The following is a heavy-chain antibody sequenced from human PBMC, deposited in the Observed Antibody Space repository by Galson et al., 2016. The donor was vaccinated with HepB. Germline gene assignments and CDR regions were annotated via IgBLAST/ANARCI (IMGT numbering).Heavy chain of an antibody. CDR1: GGSISSGDYY. V-gene: IGHV4-61*08. CDR3: AKAADYYDSSCYYYLNWFDP. Sequence: SETLSLTCTVSGGSISSGDYYWSGIRQPPGKGLEWIGEIDHSGSTNYNPSLKSRVTISVDTSKNQFSLKLSSVTAADMAVYYCAKAADYYDSSCYYYLNWFDPWGQGTLVTVPS. J-gene: IGHJ5*02. CDR2: IDHSGST. D-gene: IGHD3-22*01.